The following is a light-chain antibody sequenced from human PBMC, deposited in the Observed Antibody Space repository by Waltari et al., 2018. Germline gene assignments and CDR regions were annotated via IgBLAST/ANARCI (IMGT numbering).Light chain of an antibody. V-gene: IGKV3-11*01. CDR2: DAS. Sequence: TPSCRASQNVGRYLAWYQQKAGRAPRLLIYDASSRATGIPVRFSGSGSGTDFTLTITTLESEDFAVYYCQQRRAFGQGTKLEI. CDR1: QNVGRY. J-gene: IGKJ2*01. CDR3: QQRRA.